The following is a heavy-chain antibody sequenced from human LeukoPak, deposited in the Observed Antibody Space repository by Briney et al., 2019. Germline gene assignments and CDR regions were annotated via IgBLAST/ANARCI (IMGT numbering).Heavy chain of an antibody. V-gene: IGHV1-69*01. D-gene: IGHD1-26*01. CDR2: IIPIFGTA. J-gene: IGHJ5*02. Sequence: GASVKVSCQASGGTFSSYAISWVRQAAGQEREWMGGIIPIFGTANYAQKFQGRVTITADETPSTAYMEPSSRRSEDTAVYYWAIAGWANWFVPWPRGTLVSVPS. CDR1: GGTFSSYA. CDR3: AIAGWANWFVP.